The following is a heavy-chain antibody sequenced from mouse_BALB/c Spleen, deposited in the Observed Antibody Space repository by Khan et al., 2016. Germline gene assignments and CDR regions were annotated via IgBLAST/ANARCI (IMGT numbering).Heavy chain of an antibody. CDR1: GYTFTSYW. CDR2: IYPGDGDT. V-gene: IGHV1-87*01. Sequence: QVRLQQSGAELARPGASVKLSCKASGYTFTSYWVQWVKQRPGQGLEWIGAIYPGDGDTSYTQKFKGKATLTADKSSSTAYMQLSSLASEDSAVSYSARNYEPPDYWGQGTTLTVSS. CDR3: ARNYEPPDY. J-gene: IGHJ2*01. D-gene: IGHD2-4*01.